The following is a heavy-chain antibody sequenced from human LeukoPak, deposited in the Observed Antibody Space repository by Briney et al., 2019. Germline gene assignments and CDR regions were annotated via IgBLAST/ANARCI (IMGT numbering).Heavy chain of an antibody. CDR2: INHSGST. Sequence: PSETLSLTCAVYGGSFSGYYWSWIRQPPGKGLEWIGEINHSGSTNYNPSLKSRVTISVDTSKILFSLRLSSVTAADTAVYYCAGHYKYFDSSGPFDMWGQGTMVIVSS. V-gene: IGHV4-34*01. D-gene: IGHD3-22*01. J-gene: IGHJ3*02. CDR1: GGSFSGYY. CDR3: AGHYKYFDSSGPFDM.